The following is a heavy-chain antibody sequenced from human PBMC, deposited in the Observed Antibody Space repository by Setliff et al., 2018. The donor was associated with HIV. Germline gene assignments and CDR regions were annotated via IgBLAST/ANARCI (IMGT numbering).Heavy chain of an antibody. CDR3: GGNGYYSIDY. J-gene: IGHJ4*02. CDR1: GGSINSYY. Sequence: SETLSLTCTVSGGSINSYYWNWIRQSPGKGLEWIGYIGYNGDTSYNPSLNSRVTLSVDRSKNQLSLKLSSVSAADTAVYYCGGNGYYSIDYWGQGTLVTVSS. V-gene: IGHV4-59*01. D-gene: IGHD3-22*01. CDR2: IGYNGDT.